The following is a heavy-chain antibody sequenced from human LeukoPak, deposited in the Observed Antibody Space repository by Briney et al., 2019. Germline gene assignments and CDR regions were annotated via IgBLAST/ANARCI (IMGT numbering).Heavy chain of an antibody. V-gene: IGHV3-7*01. CDR2: IKQDGSEK. Sequence: GGSLRLSCAASGFTFSSYWMSWVRQAPGKGLEWVANIKQDGSEKYYVDSVKGRFTISIDNAKNSLYLQMDSLRAEDTAVYYCARAEHDYGDHFDYWGQGTLVTVSS. CDR3: ARAEHDYGDHFDY. D-gene: IGHD4-17*01. CDR1: GFTFSSYW. J-gene: IGHJ4*02.